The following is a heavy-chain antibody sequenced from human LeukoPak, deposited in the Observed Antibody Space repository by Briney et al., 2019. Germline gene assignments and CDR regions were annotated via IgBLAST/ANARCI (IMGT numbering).Heavy chain of an antibody. J-gene: IGHJ4*02. CDR1: GFTFSNYA. CDR3: ATIGDRRTGELYRIDY. CDR2: VAYDGSNK. V-gene: IGHV3-30*04. D-gene: IGHD7-27*01. Sequence: PGRSLRLSCAASGFTFSNYAMHWVRQAPGKGLEWVAVVAYDGSNKYYADSVKGRFTISRDDSKNTLYLQMNSLRAEDAAKYYCATIGDRRTGELYRIDYWGQGTLVTVSS.